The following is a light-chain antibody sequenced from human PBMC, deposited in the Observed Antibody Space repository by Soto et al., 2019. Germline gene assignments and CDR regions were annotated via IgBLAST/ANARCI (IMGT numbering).Light chain of an antibody. V-gene: IGKV4-1*01. J-gene: IGKJ1*01. Sequence: DIVMTQSPDSLAVSLGERATINCKSSQSLLHLAWYQQKPGQPPKLLIYWASTRESGVPDRFSGSGSGTVFTLTISSLQAEDVAVYYCQQYYTTPVTFGQGTKVEIK. CDR1: QSLLH. CDR3: QQYYTTPVT. CDR2: WAS.